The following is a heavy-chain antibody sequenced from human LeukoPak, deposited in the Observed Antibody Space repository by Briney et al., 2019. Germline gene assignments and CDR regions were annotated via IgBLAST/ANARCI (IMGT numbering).Heavy chain of an antibody. CDR1: GFTFSSYG. Sequence: GRSLRLSCAASGFTFSSYGMHWVRQAPGKGLEWVAVIWYDGSNKYYGDSVKGRFTTSRDNSKNTLYLQMNSLRAEDTAVYYCARDVYSGSYSYLDYWGQGTPVTVAS. D-gene: IGHD1-26*01. CDR2: IWYDGSNK. J-gene: IGHJ4*02. CDR3: ARDVYSGSYSYLDY. V-gene: IGHV3-33*01.